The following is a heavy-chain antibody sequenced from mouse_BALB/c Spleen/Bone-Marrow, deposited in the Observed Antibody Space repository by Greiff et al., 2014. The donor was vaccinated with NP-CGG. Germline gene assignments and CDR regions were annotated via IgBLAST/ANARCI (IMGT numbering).Heavy chain of an antibody. V-gene: IGHV3-1*02. CDR3: ARFAGTPYTMDY. Sequence: VQLKESGPDLVKPSQSLSLTCTVTGYSITSDYSWHWIRQFPGNKLEWMGYIHYSGTTVYNPSLKSRISITRDTSNNQFFLQLNSVTTEDTAIYYCARFAGTPYTMDYWGQGTSVTVSS. CDR2: IHYSGTT. D-gene: IGHD4-1*01. J-gene: IGHJ4*01. CDR1: GYSITSDYS.